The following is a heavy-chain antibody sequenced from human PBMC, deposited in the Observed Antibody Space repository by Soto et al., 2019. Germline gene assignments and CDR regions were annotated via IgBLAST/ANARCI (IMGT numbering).Heavy chain of an antibody. D-gene: IGHD3-22*01. Sequence: GGSLRLSCAVSGFTFSSYSMNWVRQAPGKGLEWVSSISSSSSYIYYADSVKGRFTISRDNAKNSLYLQMNSLRAEDTAVYYCASERPYYYDTHWGQGTTVTVSS. CDR3: ASERPYYYDTH. CDR1: GFTFSSYS. CDR2: ISSSSSYI. J-gene: IGHJ6*02. V-gene: IGHV3-21*01.